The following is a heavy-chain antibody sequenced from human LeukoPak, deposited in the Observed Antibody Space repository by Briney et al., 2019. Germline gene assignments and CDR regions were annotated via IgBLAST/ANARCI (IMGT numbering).Heavy chain of an antibody. CDR1: GYTFINYA. J-gene: IGHJ5*02. CDR2: INAGKGNT. D-gene: IGHD2-2*03. V-gene: IGHV1-3*01. Sequence: GASVKVSCKASGYTFINYAIYWVRQAPGQRLEWMGWINAGKGNTRYSQNFQGRVTITRDTSASTAYMELSSLRSEDTAVYYCARDGYCSSTSCYRNWFDPWGQGTLVTVSS. CDR3: ARDGYCSSTSCYRNWFDP.